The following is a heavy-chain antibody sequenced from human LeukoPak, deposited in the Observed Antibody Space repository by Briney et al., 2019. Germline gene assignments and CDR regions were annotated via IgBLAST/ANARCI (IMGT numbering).Heavy chain of an antibody. Sequence: PGGSLRLSCAASRFTVSSNYMSWVRQAPGRGLEWVSLLYSGGNTYYADSAKGRFTISRDNSKNTLYLQMNSLRAEDTAVYYCATSYCSGGSCYPQYFQHWGQGTLVTVSS. CDR2: LYSGGNT. CDR1: RFTVSSNY. J-gene: IGHJ1*01. V-gene: IGHV3-66*02. CDR3: ATSYCSGGSCYPQYFQH. D-gene: IGHD2-15*01.